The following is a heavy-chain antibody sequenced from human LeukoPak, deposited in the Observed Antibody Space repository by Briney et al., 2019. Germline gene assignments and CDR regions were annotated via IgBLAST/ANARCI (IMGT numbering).Heavy chain of an antibody. V-gene: IGHV4-34*01. CDR1: GGSFSGYY. D-gene: IGHD6-19*01. CDR3: ARGRQWLDYFDY. CDR2: INHSGST. J-gene: IGHJ4*02. Sequence: PSETLSLTCAVYGGSFSGYYWSWIRQPPGKGLEWIGEINHSGSTNYNPSLKSRVTISVDTSKNQFSLKLSSVTAADTAVYYCARGRQWLDYFDYWGQGTLVTVSS.